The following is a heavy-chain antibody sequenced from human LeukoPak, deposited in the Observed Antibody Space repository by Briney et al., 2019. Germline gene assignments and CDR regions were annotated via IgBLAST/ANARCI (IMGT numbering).Heavy chain of an antibody. D-gene: IGHD3-3*01. CDR2: ISWNSGSI. CDR3: AKGAYYDFWSGPAGDWFDP. CDR1: GFPFDAYA. J-gene: IGHJ5*02. V-gene: IGHV3-9*01. Sequence: GGSLRLSCAASGFPFDAYAIHWVRQAPGKRLEWVSGISWNSGSIGYADSVKGRFTISRDNAKNSLYLQMNSLRAEDTALYYCAKGAYYDFWSGPAGDWFDPWGQGTLVTVSS.